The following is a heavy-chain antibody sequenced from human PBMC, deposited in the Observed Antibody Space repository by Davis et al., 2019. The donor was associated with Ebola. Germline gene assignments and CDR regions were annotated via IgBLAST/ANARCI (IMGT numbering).Heavy chain of an antibody. V-gene: IGHV4-4*02. D-gene: IGHD4-17*01. Sequence: MPSETLSLTCAVSGGSISSSNWWSWVRQPPGKGLEWIGEIYHSGSTNYNPSLKSRVTISVDKSKNQFSLKLSSVTAADTAVYYCARSGPDYGRLGFCDIWGQGTMVTVSS. CDR2: IYHSGST. J-gene: IGHJ3*02. CDR3: ARSGPDYGRLGFCDI. CDR1: GGSISSSNW.